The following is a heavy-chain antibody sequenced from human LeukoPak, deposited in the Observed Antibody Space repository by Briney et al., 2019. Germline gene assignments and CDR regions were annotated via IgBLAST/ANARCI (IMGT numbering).Heavy chain of an antibody. CDR2: ISSSSSYI. D-gene: IGHD3-22*01. V-gene: IGHV3-21*01. CDR3: AREYYHDSSGYYYASYYMDV. Sequence: PGGSLRLSCAASGFTFSSYSMNWVRQAPGKGLEWVSSISSSSSYIYYADSVKGRFTISRDNAKNSLYLQMNSLRAEDTAVYYCAREYYHDSSGYYYASYYMDVWGKGTTVTVSS. CDR1: GFTFSSYS. J-gene: IGHJ6*03.